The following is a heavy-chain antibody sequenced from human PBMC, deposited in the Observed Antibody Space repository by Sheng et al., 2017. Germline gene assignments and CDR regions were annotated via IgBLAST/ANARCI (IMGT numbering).Heavy chain of an antibody. J-gene: IGHJ4*02. D-gene: IGHD3-22*01. CDR3: ARAQSYYYDSSGYLDY. CDR2: IYHSGST. Sequence: QLQLQESGSGLVKPSQTLSLTCAVSGGSISSGGYSWSWIRQPPGKGLEWIGYIYHSGSTYYNPSLKSRVTISVDMSKNQFSLKLSSVTAADTAVYYCARAQSYYYDSSGYLDYWGQGTLVTVSS. V-gene: IGHV4-30-2*01. CDR1: GGSISSGGYS.